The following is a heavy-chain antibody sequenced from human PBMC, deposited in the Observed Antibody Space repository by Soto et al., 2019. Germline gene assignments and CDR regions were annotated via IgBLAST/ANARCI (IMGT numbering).Heavy chain of an antibody. D-gene: IGHD3-10*01. Sequence: GGSLRLSCAASGFTFSDYWMHWVRQPPGKGLVWVSSIKFDGSRTVYADSVEGRFTISGDNAKNTVYLQMNSLSAEDTALYYCARDEGNAMIRGYDSWGQGALVTVSS. V-gene: IGHV3-74*01. J-gene: IGHJ4*02. CDR1: GFTFSDYW. CDR2: IKFDGSRT. CDR3: ARDEGNAMIRGYDS.